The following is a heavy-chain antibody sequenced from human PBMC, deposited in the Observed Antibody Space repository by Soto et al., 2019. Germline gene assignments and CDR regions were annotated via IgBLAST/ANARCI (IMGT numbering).Heavy chain of an antibody. Sequence: GGSLRLSCAASGFTFSSYGMHWVRQAPGKGLEWVAVIWYDGSNKYYADSVKGRFTISRDNSKNTLYLQMNSLRAEDTAVYYCARDVLQLWSGFDYWGQGTLVTVSS. V-gene: IGHV3-33*01. CDR3: ARDVLQLWSGFDY. J-gene: IGHJ4*02. CDR1: GFTFSSYG. D-gene: IGHD5-18*01. CDR2: IWYDGSNK.